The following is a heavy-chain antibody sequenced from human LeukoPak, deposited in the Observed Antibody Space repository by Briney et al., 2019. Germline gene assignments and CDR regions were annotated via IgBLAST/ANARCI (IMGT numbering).Heavy chain of an antibody. D-gene: IGHD3-10*01. J-gene: IGHJ6*02. CDR2: ISGSSSYI. CDR1: GFTFSSYS. Sequence: GGSLRLSCAASGFTFSSYSMTWVRQAPGKGLEWVSSISGSSSYIYYADSVKGRFTISRDNAKNSLYLQMNSLRAEDTAVYYCARRFGEFPYYYYYGMDVWGQGTTVTVSS. V-gene: IGHV3-21*01. CDR3: ARRFGEFPYYYYYGMDV.